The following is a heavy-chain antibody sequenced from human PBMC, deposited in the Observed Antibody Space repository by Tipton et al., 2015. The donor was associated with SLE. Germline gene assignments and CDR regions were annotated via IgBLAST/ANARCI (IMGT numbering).Heavy chain of an antibody. CDR2: LSSSGTYF. CDR1: GFSFRTYT. CDR3: TRGGLLYSYDY. J-gene: IGHJ4*02. Sequence: GSLRLSCAASGFSFRTYTMNWVRQAPGKGLEWVSSLSSSGTYFYYSDSVKGRFTISRDNAQNSVYLQMNSLRAEDTAVYYCTRGGLLYSYDYWGQGTLVTVSS. V-gene: IGHV3-21*01. D-gene: IGHD2/OR15-2a*01.